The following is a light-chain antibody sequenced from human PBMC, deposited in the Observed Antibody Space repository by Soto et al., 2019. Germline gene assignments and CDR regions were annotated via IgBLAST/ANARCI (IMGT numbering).Light chain of an antibody. Sequence: QSVLSQPPSASGTPGQTVTISCSGRSSNIGSNIVNWYQQLPGTAPKLLIYNNDHRPSGVADRFSGSKSGTSASLAISGLQSEDEADYYCSAWDASLSAILFGGGTQLPVL. CDR3: SAWDASLSAIL. CDR2: NND. J-gene: IGLJ3*02. CDR1: SSNIGSNI. V-gene: IGLV1-44*01.